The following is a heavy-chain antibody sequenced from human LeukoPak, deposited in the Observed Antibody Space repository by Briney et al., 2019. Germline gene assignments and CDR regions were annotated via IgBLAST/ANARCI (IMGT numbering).Heavy chain of an antibody. Sequence: GGSLRLSCAASGFTFSSYAMSWVRQAPGKGLEWVSAISGSGGSTYCADSVKGRFTISGDNSKNTLYLQMNSLRAEDTAVYYCAKSGTIFGVVLDYWGQGTLVTVSS. CDR2: ISGSGGST. D-gene: IGHD3-3*01. V-gene: IGHV3-23*01. CDR1: GFTFSSYA. CDR3: AKSGTIFGVVLDY. J-gene: IGHJ4*02.